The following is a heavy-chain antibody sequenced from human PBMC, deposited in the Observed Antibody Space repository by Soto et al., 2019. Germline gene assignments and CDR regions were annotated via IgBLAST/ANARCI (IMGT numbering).Heavy chain of an antibody. V-gene: IGHV4-39*01. CDR2: IYYSGST. CDR3: ARHTPAIYLSDH. CDR1: GGSISSGSYD. Sequence: SETLPLPCTVSGGSISSGSYDWGWIRQPPRKGLEWIGSIYYSGSTYYNPSLKSRVTISVDTSKNQFSLKLSSVTAADTAVYYCARHTPAIYLSDHRGQGSLVPVS. J-gene: IGHJ4*02. D-gene: IGHD2-15*01.